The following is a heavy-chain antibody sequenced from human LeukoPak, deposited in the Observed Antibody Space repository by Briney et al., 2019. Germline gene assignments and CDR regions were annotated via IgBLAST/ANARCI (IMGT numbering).Heavy chain of an antibody. CDR1: GFTFDDYY. V-gene: IGHV3-11*04. D-gene: IGHD3-10*01. CDR2: ISSSGTAT. CDR3: ARPARSGIYYPDAFEN. J-gene: IGHJ3*02. Sequence: RGSLRLSCTASGFTFDDYYIAWIRQPPGKGLDWVAYISSSGTATYYAASVKGRFTISRDNAKNSPYLQMDSLKAEDTAMYYCARPARSGIYYPDAFENWGQGTMVTVSS.